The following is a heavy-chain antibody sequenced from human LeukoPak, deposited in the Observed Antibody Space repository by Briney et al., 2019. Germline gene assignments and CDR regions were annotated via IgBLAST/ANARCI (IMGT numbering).Heavy chain of an antibody. CDR3: ARTGDCTNGVCPYDYSDY. Sequence: SETLSLTCTVSGGSLSSGDYYWSWIRQPPGKGLEWIGYIYYSGSTYYNPSLKSRVTISVDTSKNQFSLKLSSVTAADTAVYYCARTGDCTNGVCPYDYSDYWGQGTLVTVSS. CDR1: GGSLSSGDYY. V-gene: IGHV4-30-4*08. CDR2: IYYSGST. D-gene: IGHD2-8*01. J-gene: IGHJ4*02.